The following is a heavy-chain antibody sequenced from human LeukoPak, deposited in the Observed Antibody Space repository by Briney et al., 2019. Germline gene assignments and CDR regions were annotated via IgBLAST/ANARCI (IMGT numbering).Heavy chain of an antibody. CDR2: IYYSGST. D-gene: IGHD6-6*01. CDR3: AGEYSSSSFDY. J-gene: IGHJ4*02. CDR1: GGSISSSCYY. V-gene: IGHV4-39*01. Sequence: KASETLSLTCTVSGGSISSSCYYWGWIRQPPGKGLEWIGSIYYSGSTYYNPSLKSRVTISVDTSKNQFSLKLSSVTAADTAVYYCAGEYSSSSFDYWGQGTLVTVSS.